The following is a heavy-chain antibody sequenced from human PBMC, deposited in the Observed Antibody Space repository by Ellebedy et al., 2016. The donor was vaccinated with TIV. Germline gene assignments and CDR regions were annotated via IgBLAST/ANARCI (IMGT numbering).Heavy chain of an antibody. J-gene: IGHJ4*02. Sequence: GGSLRLXCAASGFTFSSYSMNWVRQAPGKGLEWVSSISSSSSYIYYADSVKGRFTISRDNAKNSLYLQMNSLRAEDTAVYYRASSADSSGYYSDYWGQGTLVTVSS. CDR1: GFTFSSYS. D-gene: IGHD3-22*01. V-gene: IGHV3-21*01. CDR2: ISSSSSYI. CDR3: ASSADSSGYYSDY.